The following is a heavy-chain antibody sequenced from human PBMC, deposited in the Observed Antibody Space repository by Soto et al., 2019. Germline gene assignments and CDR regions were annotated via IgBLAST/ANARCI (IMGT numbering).Heavy chain of an antibody. CDR3: ASTPYYDFWSGYPYYYYYYMDV. J-gene: IGHJ6*03. Sequence: GGSLRLSCAASGFTFSSYWMSWVRQAPGKGLEWVANIKQDGSEKYYVDSVKGRFTISKDNAKNSLYLQMNSLRAEDTAVYYCASTPYYDFWSGYPYYYYYYMDVWGKGTTVTVSS. V-gene: IGHV3-7*01. CDR1: GFTFSSYW. D-gene: IGHD3-3*01. CDR2: IKQDGSEK.